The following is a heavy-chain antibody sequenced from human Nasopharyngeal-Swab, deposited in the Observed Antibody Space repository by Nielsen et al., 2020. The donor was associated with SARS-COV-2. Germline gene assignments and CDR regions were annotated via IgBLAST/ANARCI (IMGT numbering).Heavy chain of an antibody. CDR2: IGTAGDT. CDR3: ARGASIPGTFDY. J-gene: IGHJ4*02. D-gene: IGHD1-26*01. Sequence: GESLKISCAASGFTFSSYDMQWVRQATGKGLEWVSTIGTAGDTYYSGSVKGRFTISRENAKNSLYLQMNSLRVEDTAVYYCARGASIPGTFDYWGQGTPVTVSS. CDR1: GFTFSSYD. V-gene: IGHV3-13*01.